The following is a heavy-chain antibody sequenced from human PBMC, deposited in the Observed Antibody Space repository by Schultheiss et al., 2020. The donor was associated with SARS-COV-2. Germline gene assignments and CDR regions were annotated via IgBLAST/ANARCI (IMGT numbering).Heavy chain of an antibody. CDR1: GGSISSSNW. D-gene: IGHD6-19*01. V-gene: IGHV4-4*02. CDR3: ARGGQWLVVWFDP. J-gene: IGHJ5*02. Sequence: GSLRLSCAASGGSISSSNWWSWVRQPPGKGLEWIGEINHSGSTNYNPSLKSRVTISVDTSKNQFSLKLSSVTAADTAVYYCARGGQWLVVWFDPWGQGTLVTVSS. CDR2: INHSGST.